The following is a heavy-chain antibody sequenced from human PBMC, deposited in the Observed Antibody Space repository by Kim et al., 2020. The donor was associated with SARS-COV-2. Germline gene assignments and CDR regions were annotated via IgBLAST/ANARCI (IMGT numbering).Heavy chain of an antibody. CDR1: GYTFTSYA. V-gene: IGHV1-3*01. CDR3: ARVRVVSSGWSKISFDY. J-gene: IGHJ4*02. Sequence: ASVKVSCRASGYTFTSYAMHWVRQAPGQRLEWMGWINAGNGNTKYSQKFQGRVTITRDTSASTAYMELSSLRSEDTAVYYCARVRVVSSGWSKISFDYWGQGTLVTVSS. CDR2: INAGNGNT. D-gene: IGHD6-19*01.